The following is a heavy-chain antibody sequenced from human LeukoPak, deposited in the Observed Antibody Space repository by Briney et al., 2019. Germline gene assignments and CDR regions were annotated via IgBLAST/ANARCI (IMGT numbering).Heavy chain of an antibody. Sequence: GGSLRLSCAASGFSFTTYRMSWVRQAPGKGLEWVANIKQGGSDKFYVDSVEGRFTISRDNAKNSLYLQMNSLRAEDTAVYYCARDQHRLNYYYGMDVWGKGTTVTVSS. CDR2: IKQGGSDK. J-gene: IGHJ6*04. CDR1: GFSFTTYR. V-gene: IGHV3-7*01. D-gene: IGHD6-25*01. CDR3: ARDQHRLNYYYGMDV.